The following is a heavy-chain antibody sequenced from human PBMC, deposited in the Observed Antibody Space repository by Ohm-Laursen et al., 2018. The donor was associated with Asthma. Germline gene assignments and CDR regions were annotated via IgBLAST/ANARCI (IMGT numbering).Heavy chain of an antibody. Sequence: SLRLSCAASGFTFSSNCMSWVRQAPGKGLEWVANIKQDGSEKYYVDSVKGRFTISRDNAKNSLYLQMSSLRAEDTAVYYCVKNRASLGPWGQGTLVTVSS. CDR1: GFTFSSNC. CDR3: VKNRASLGP. J-gene: IGHJ5*02. D-gene: IGHD1-14*01. V-gene: IGHV3-7*01. CDR2: IKQDGSEK.